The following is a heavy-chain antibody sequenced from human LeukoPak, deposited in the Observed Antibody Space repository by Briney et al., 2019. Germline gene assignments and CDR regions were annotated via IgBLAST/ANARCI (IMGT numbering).Heavy chain of an antibody. D-gene: IGHD2-8*01. CDR3: ARGPAVLMVYALDY. V-gene: IGHV4-59*01. J-gene: IGHJ4*02. CDR2: IYYSGST. Sequence: SETLSLTCTVSGGSISSYYWSWIRQPPGKGLEWIGYIYYSGSTNYNPSLKSRVTISVDTSKNQFSLKLSSVTAADTAVYYCARGPAVLMVYALDYWGQGTLVTVSS. CDR1: GGSISSYY.